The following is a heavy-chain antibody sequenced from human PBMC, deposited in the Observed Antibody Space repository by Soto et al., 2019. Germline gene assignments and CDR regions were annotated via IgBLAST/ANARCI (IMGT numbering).Heavy chain of an antibody. D-gene: IGHD3-3*01. CDR2: ISYDGSNT. J-gene: IGHJ6*02. CDR1: GFTFSSYG. CDR3: ARSSYYDFWSGYLPYYYGMDV. V-gene: IGHV3-30*03. Sequence: GGSLRLSCVASGFTFSSYGMHWVRQAPGKGLEWVAIISYDGSNTYYADSVKGRFTISRDNSKNTLYLQMNSLRAEDTSVYYCARSSYYDFWSGYLPYYYGMDVWGQGTTVTVSS.